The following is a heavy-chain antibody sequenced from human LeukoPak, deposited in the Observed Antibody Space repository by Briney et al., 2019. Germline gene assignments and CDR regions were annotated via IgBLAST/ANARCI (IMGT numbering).Heavy chain of an antibody. CDR1: GVTLSSYG. D-gene: IGHD2-2*01. CDR3: AKEGTAQISTWYDY. CDR2: ISYDGSTK. Sequence: PGRSLRLSCAASGVTLSSYGMHWVCQAPGKGLEWVAVISYDGSTKYYSDSVKDRFTISRDNSKNTLYLQMNSLRDEDTAVYYCAKEGTAQISTWYDYWGQGTLVTVSS. J-gene: IGHJ4*02. V-gene: IGHV3-30*18.